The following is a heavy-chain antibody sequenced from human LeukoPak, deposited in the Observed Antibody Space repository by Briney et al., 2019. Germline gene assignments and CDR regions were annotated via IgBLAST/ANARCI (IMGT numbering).Heavy chain of an antibody. V-gene: IGHV3-66*01. D-gene: IGHD5-18*01. CDR3: ARAGYSYGIFDY. Sequence: GGSLRLSCAASGFTVSSNYMSWVRQAPGRGLKWVSVIYSGGSTYYADSVKGRFTISRDNSKNTLYLQMNSLRAEDTAVHYCARAGYSYGIFDYWGQGTLVTVSS. CDR1: GFTVSSNY. CDR2: IYSGGST. J-gene: IGHJ4*02.